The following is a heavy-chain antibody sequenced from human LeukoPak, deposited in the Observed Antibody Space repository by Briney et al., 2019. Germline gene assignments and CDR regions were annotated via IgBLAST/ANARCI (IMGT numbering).Heavy chain of an antibody. J-gene: IGHJ5*02. CDR3: AKDEVADILTGLNWFDP. D-gene: IGHD3-9*01. Sequence: GGSLRLSCAASGFTFSSYGMHWDRQAPGKGLEWVAVISYDGSNKYYADSVKGRFTISRDNSKNTLYLQMNSLRAEDTAVYYCAKDEVADILTGLNWFDPWGQGTLVTVSS. V-gene: IGHV3-30*18. CDR2: ISYDGSNK. CDR1: GFTFSSYG.